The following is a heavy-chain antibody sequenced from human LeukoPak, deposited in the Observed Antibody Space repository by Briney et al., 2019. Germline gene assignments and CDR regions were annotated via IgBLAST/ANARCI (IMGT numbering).Heavy chain of an antibody. CDR2: IQYDGSNE. CDR1: GFTFSSYR. CDR3: AKDRCSNGIGCYYYYMDV. J-gene: IGHJ6*03. D-gene: IGHD2-8*01. Sequence: GGSLRLSCASSGFTFSSYRIHWVRQALGKGLEWVAYIQYDGSNEQYADSVKGRFSISRDNSKNILYLHVSSLRAEDTAVYYCAKDRCSNGIGCYYYYMDVWGKGTTVTISS. V-gene: IGHV3-30*02.